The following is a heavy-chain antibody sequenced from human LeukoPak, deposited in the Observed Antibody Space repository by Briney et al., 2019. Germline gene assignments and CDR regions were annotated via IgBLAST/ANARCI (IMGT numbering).Heavy chain of an antibody. CDR1: GYTFTGYY. V-gene: IGHV1-2*07. CDR3: GRGNKSFDP. J-gene: IGHJ5*02. Sequence: GASVKVSCKASGYTFTGYYMHWVRQAPGQGLEWMGWINPNSGGTNYAHKFQGRVTMTRDTSISTAYMELNKLTSDDTAVYYCGRGNKSFDPWGQGTLVTVSS. CDR2: INPNSGGT.